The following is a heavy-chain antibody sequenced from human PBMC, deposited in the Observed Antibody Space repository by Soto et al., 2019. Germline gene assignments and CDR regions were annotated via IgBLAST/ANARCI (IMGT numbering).Heavy chain of an antibody. Sequence: SCKVSGYTLTELSMHWVRQAPGKGLEWVAVISYDGSNKYYADSVKGRFTISRDNSKNTLYLQMNSLRAEDTAVYYCARDLPTNADDFDIWGQGPMVTVSS. V-gene: IGHV3-30-3*01. CDR1: GYTLTELS. CDR2: ISYDGSNK. J-gene: IGHJ3*02. CDR3: ARDLPTNADDFDI.